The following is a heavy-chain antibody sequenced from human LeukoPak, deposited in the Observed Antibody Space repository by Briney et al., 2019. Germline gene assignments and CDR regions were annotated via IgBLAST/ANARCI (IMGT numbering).Heavy chain of an antibody. CDR1: GFTFSSYA. D-gene: IGHD3-10*02. J-gene: IGHJ6*02. V-gene: IGHV3-30-3*01. CDR2: ISYDGSNK. CDR3: ARDPRFVRAMQQPAVHV. Sequence: QPGGSLRLSCAASGFTFSSYAMHWVRQAPGKGLEWVAVISYDGSNKYYADSVKGRFTISRDNSKNTLYLQMNSLRAEDTAVYYCARDPRFVRAMQQPAVHVWGQGTTVTVSS.